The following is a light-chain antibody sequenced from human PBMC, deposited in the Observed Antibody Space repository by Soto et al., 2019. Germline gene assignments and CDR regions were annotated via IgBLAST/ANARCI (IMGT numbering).Light chain of an antibody. CDR3: QQYNNWPFT. CDR2: GAS. V-gene: IGKV3-15*01. J-gene: IGKJ3*01. CDR1: QSVSSN. Sequence: EIVMTQSPATLSVSPGERATLSCRASQSVSSNLAWYQQKPGQAPRLLIYGASTRATGIPGRFSGSGSGTEFTLTISSPPSDEFAVFYCQQYNNWPFTFGPGTKVDIK.